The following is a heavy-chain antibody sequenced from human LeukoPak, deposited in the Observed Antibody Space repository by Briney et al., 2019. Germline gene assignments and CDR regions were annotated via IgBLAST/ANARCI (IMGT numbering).Heavy chain of an antibody. Sequence: PGGSLRLSCAASGFTFSSYAMSWLRQAPGKGLEGVSAISGSGGSTYYADSVKGRFTISRDNSKNTLYLQMNSLRAEDTAVYYCAKDPEAFPSSFDYWGQGTLVTVSS. CDR1: GFTFSSYA. J-gene: IGHJ4*02. CDR2: ISGSGGST. CDR3: AKDPEAFPSSFDY. V-gene: IGHV3-23*01.